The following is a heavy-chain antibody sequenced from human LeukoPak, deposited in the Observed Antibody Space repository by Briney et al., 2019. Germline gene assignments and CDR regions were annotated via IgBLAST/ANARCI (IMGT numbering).Heavy chain of an antibody. Sequence: ASVKVSCKASGYTFTSYGISWVRQAPGQGLEWMGWISAYNGNTNYAQKLQGRVTMTTDTSTSTAYMELRSLRSDDTAVYYCARGAIFGVVHTSSIDYWGQGTLVTVSS. CDR1: GYTFTSYG. CDR3: ARGAIFGVVHTSSIDY. CDR2: ISAYNGNT. V-gene: IGHV1-18*01. D-gene: IGHD3-3*01. J-gene: IGHJ4*02.